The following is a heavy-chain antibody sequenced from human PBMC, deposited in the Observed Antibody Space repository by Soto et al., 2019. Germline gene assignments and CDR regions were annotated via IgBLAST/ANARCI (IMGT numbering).Heavy chain of an antibody. J-gene: IGHJ4*02. CDR3: AKLGSSAWSPHYYFDY. Sequence: GALRLSCAACGLTFSNYGMGWVRQAPGKGLEWVSAITGSGSDTYYLDSVKGRFTISRDNSKNTLFLQMNSLRAEDTAIYYCAKLGSSAWSPHYYFDYWGQGTLVTVSS. CDR1: GLTFSNYG. CDR2: ITGSGSDT. D-gene: IGHD3-10*01. V-gene: IGHV3-23*01.